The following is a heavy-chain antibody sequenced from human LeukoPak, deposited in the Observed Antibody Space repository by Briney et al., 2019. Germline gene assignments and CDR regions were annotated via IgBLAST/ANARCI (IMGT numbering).Heavy chain of an antibody. CDR1: GFTFSDYY. Sequence: GRSLRLSCAASGFTFSDYYMSWIRQAPGKGRGWVSYIRRSSSYTNYADSVKGRFTISRDNAKNSLYLQMNSLRAEDTAVYYCARSRYGSGSQFDYWGQGTLVTVSS. V-gene: IGHV3-11*03. D-gene: IGHD3-10*01. CDR3: ARSRYGSGSQFDY. J-gene: IGHJ4*02. CDR2: IRRSSSYT.